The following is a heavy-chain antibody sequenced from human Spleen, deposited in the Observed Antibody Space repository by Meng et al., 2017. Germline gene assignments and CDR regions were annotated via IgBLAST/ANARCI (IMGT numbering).Heavy chain of an antibody. V-gene: IGHV3-48*03. D-gene: IGHD6-19*01. CDR1: GFTFSSYE. Sequence: GESLKISCAASGFTFSSYEMNWVRQAPGKGLEWVSYISSSGSTIYYADSVKGRFTISRDNAKNSLYLQMNSLRAEDTAVYYCARDLGSGWYVGIDYWGQGTLVTVSS. CDR2: ISSSGSTI. CDR3: ARDLGSGWYVGIDY. J-gene: IGHJ4*02.